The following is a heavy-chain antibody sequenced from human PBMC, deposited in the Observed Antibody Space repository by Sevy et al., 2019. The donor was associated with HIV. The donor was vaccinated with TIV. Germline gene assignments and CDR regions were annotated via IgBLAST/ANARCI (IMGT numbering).Heavy chain of an antibody. J-gene: IGHJ4*02. V-gene: IGHV3-49*03. CDR3: TRGYYYDSIGYSDY. CDR2: IRSKDYGGAT. CDR1: GFTFGDYA. Sequence: GGSLRLSCTGSGFTFGDYAMSWFRQAPGMGLEWVGFIRSKDYGGATEYAASVKGRFTISGDDSKSIADLQMNSLKTEDTAVYYCTRGYYYDSIGYSDYWGQGTLVTVSS. D-gene: IGHD3-22*01.